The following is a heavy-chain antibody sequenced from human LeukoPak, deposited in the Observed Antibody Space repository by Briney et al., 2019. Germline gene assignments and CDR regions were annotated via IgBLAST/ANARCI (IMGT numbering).Heavy chain of an antibody. V-gene: IGHV1-18*01. Sequence: ASVKVSCKASSYTFTSYGISWVRQAPGQGLEWMGWISAYNGNTNYAQKLQGRVTMTTDTSTSTAYMELRSLRSDDTAVYYCATAYYDFWSGYYSMDYWGQGTLVTVSS. CDR3: ATAYYDFWSGYYSMDY. D-gene: IGHD3-3*01. CDR2: ISAYNGNT. J-gene: IGHJ4*02. CDR1: SYTFTSYG.